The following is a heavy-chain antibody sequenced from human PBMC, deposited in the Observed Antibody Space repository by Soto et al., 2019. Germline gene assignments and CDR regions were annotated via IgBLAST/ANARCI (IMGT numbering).Heavy chain of an antibody. CDR1: GYTFTSYY. D-gene: IGHD3-22*01. Sequence: ASVKVSCKASGYTFTSYYMHWVRQAPGQGLEWMGIINPSGGSTSYAQKFQGRVTMTRDTSTSTVYMELSSLRSEDTAVYYCARDLERDYYDSSGYCAYWGQGTLVTVSS. CDR2: INPSGGST. CDR3: ARDLERDYYDSSGYCAY. V-gene: IGHV1-46*01. J-gene: IGHJ1*01.